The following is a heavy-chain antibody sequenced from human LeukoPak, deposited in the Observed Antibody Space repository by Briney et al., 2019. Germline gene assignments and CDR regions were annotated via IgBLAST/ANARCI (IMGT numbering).Heavy chain of an antibody. CDR1: GDSVSSNSAA. V-gene: IGHV6-1*01. CDR2: TYYRSKWYN. D-gene: IGHD5-18*01. Sequence: SQTLSLTCAISGDSVSSNSAAWNWIRQSPSRGLEWLGRTYYRSKWYNDYAVSVKSRITINPDTSKNQFSLQPNSVTPEDTAVYYCARDAGAPGGYSYGYGFDYWGQGTLVTVSS. J-gene: IGHJ4*02. CDR3: ARDAGAPGGYSYGYGFDY.